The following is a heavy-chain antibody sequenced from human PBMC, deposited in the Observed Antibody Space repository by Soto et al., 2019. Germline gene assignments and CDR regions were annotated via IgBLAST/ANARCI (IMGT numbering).Heavy chain of an antibody. J-gene: IGHJ4*02. V-gene: IGHV1-69*06. CDR3: AVTVTGSRSPLAH. CDR1: GGTFSSNA. CDR2: IIPIYASP. D-gene: IGHD3-9*01. Sequence: QVQLVQSGAEVKKPGSSVKVSCKASGGTFSSNAISWVRQAPGQGLEWMGGIIPIYASPNYAQNFQGRVTVTADKATSTAYLELCRLKLADSAIYYCAVTVTGSRSPLAHWGRGTLVIVSS.